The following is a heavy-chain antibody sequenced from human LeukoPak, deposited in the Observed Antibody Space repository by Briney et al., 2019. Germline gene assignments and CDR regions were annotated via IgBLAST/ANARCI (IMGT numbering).Heavy chain of an antibody. D-gene: IGHD2-15*01. CDR3: ARLISGAAPRFDY. V-gene: IGHV4-39*01. Sequence: SETLSLTCTVSGGSISSSSYYWGWIRQPPGKGLEWIGSIYYSGSTYYNPPLKSRVTISVDTSKNQFSLKLSSVTAADTAVYYCARLISGAAPRFDYWGQGTLVTVSS. CDR2: IYYSGST. CDR1: GGSISSSSYY. J-gene: IGHJ4*02.